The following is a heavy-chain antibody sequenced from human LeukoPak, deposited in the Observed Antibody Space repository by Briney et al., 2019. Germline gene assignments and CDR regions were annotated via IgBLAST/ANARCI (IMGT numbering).Heavy chain of an antibody. V-gene: IGHV1-8*03. J-gene: IGHJ2*01. CDR1: GYTFTSYD. CDR3: ARGRRQWLALYWYFDL. Sequence: ASVMVSCKASGYTFTSYDINWVRQATGQGLEWMGWMNPNSGNTGYAQKFQGRVTITRNTSISTAYMELSSLRSEDTAVYYCARGRRQWLALYWYFDLWGRGTLVTVSS. CDR2: MNPNSGNT. D-gene: IGHD6-19*01.